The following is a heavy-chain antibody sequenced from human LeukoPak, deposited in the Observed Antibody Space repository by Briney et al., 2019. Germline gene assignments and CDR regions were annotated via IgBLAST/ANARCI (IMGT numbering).Heavy chain of an antibody. CDR3: ATPYYYDSSGYYRNHDAFDI. CDR1: GYTFTDYY. D-gene: IGHD3-22*01. V-gene: IGHV1-2*06. CDR2: INPNSGGT. J-gene: IGHJ3*02. Sequence: ASVKVSCKASGYTFTDYYMHWVRQAPGQGLEWMGRINPNSGGTNYAQKFQGRVTITRDTSISTAYMELSRLRSDDTAVYYCATPYYYDSSGYYRNHDAFDIWGQGTMVTVSS.